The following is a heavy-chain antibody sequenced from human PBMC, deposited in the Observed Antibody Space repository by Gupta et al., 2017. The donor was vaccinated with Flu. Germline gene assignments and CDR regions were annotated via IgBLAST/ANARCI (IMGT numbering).Heavy chain of an antibody. V-gene: IGHV3-9*02. Sequence: EVHLVESGGGLVQPGRSLRLSCEAYGVASFVYSMHWVRQAPGKGLAWVSGISWDSVYIGYADSVKGRFTNSRDNGKNSLYLQMNSLGAEDTALYYCARSERAKGYYFDYWGQGNQVTVSS. D-gene: IGHD2-15*01. CDR3: ARSERAKGYYFDY. CDR2: ISWDSVYI. CDR1: GVASFVYS. J-gene: IGHJ4*02.